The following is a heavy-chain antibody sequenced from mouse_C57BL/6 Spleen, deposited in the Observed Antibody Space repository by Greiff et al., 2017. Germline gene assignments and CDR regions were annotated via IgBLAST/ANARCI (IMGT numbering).Heavy chain of an antibody. Sequence: VKLVESGPGLVAPSQSLSITCTVSGFSLTSYGVDWVRQSPGKGLEWLGVIWGVGSTNYNSAHKSRLSISKDNSKSQVFLKMNSLQTDDTAMYYWDRDYHCSSYGFAYWGQGTLVTVSA. CDR3: DRDYHCSSYGFAY. CDR1: GFSLTSYG. V-gene: IGHV2-6*01. D-gene: IGHD1-1*01. J-gene: IGHJ3*01. CDR2: IWGVGST.